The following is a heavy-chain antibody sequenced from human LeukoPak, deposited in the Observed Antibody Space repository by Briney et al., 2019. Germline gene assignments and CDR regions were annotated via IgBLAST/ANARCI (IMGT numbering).Heavy chain of an antibody. V-gene: IGHV3-21*06. CDR1: GFTLSTYS. Sequence: PGGSLRLSCAASGFTLSTYSMTWVRQAPGKGLEWVSSISGRSDYIYYADSVKGRFPISRDNAKNSLYLQMNSLRAEDTAVYYCARGLCSSWRTFYYWGQGTLVTVSS. CDR3: ARGLCSSWRTFYY. CDR2: ISGRSDYI. D-gene: IGHD6-13*01. J-gene: IGHJ4*02.